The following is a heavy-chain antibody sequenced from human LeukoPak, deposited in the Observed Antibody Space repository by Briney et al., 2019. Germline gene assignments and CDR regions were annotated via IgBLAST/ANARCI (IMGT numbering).Heavy chain of an antibody. J-gene: IGHJ4*02. CDR3: ARGPPMYSYGSSAYHYDYFDY. Sequence: GGSLRLSCAASGFTFSSYGMSWVRQAPGKGLEWVSTFSVGAGRTYYADSVKGRFTISRDNAKNTLYLQMNSLRAEDTAIYYCARGPPMYSYGSSAYHYDYFDYWGQGTLVTVSS. CDR1: GFTFSSYG. D-gene: IGHD3-22*01. V-gene: IGHV3-23*01. CDR2: FSVGAGRT.